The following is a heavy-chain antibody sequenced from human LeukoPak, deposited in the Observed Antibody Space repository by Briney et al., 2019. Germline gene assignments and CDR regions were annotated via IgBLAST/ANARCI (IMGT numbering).Heavy chain of an antibody. D-gene: IGHD4-17*01. J-gene: IGHJ3*02. Sequence: GRSLRLSCAASGFTFSSYGMHWVRQAPGKGLEWVAVISYDGSNKYYADSVKGRFTISRDNSKNTLYLQMNSLRAEDTAVYYCAKDGRGDYPADAFDIWGQGTMVTVSS. V-gene: IGHV3-30*18. CDR1: GFTFSSYG. CDR3: AKDGRGDYPADAFDI. CDR2: ISYDGSNK.